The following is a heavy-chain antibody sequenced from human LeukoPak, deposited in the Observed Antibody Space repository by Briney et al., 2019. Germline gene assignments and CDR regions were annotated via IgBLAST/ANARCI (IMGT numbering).Heavy chain of an antibody. CDR3: AKDIGGNYYYYMDV. Sequence: ASVKVSCKASGYTFTSYDINWVRQATGQGLEWMGWMNPNSGNTGYAQKFQGRVTMTRNTSISTAYMELSSLRSEDTALYYCAKDIGGNYYYYMDVWGKGTTVTVSS. J-gene: IGHJ6*03. D-gene: IGHD3-16*01. CDR1: GYTFTSYD. CDR2: MNPNSGNT. V-gene: IGHV1-8*01.